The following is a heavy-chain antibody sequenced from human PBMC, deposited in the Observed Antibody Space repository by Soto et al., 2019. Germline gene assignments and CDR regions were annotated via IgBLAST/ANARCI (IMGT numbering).Heavy chain of an antibody. V-gene: IGHV3-23*01. CDR1: GFTFSSYA. CDR3: AXTGDXXGY. D-gene: IGHD7-27*01. CDR2: ISGSGGST. Sequence: EVQLLXSGGGLVQPXGSLXLSCAASGFTFSSYAMSWVRQAPGKGLEWVSAISGSGGSTYYADSVKGRFXXSXXXSKXXXXXXXXXXXXXXXXXXXCAXTGDXXGYWGQGTLVTVXS. J-gene: IGHJ4*02.